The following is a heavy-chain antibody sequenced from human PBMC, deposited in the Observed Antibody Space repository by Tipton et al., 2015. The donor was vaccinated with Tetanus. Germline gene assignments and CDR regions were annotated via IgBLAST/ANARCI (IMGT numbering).Heavy chain of an antibody. V-gene: IGHV4-39*01. D-gene: IGHD5-18*01. J-gene: IGHJ5*02. CDR3: ARHLYGYWFDP. CDR1: GGSISDKKYY. CDR2: IYFQGST. Sequence: LRLSCTVSGGSISDKKYYWGWIRQPPGKGLEWIASIYFQGSTYYSPALRSRLTIAVDTAQNFFSLRLTSVTAADTAVYYCARHLYGYWFDPWGQGALVTVSS.